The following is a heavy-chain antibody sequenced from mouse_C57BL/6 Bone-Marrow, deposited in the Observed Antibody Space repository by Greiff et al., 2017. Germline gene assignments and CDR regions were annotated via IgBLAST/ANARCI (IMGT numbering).Heavy chain of an antibody. CDR2: INPNNGGT. D-gene: IGHD3-2*02. V-gene: IGHV1-26*01. CDR1: GYTFTDYY. CDR3: ARDSGWTWFAY. J-gene: IGHJ3*01. Sequence: VQLQQSGPELVKPGASVKISCKASGYTFTDYYMNWVKQSHGKSLEWIGDINPNNGGTSYNQKFKGKATLTVDKSSSTAYMELRSLTSEDSAVYYCARDSGWTWFAYWGQGTLVTVSA.